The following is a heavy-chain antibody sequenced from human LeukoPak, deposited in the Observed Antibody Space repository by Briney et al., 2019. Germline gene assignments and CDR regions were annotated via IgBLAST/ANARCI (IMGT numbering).Heavy chain of an antibody. J-gene: IGHJ4*02. CDR1: GDTVSSDSTA. D-gene: IGHD7-27*01. V-gene: IGHV6-1*01. Sequence: SQTLSLTCALSGDTVSSDSTAWDWIRQSPSRGLEWLGRTYYRSKWYNDYAVSVKSRITFNPDTSKNHFSLQLNSVTPDDTAVYYCARSLAGPLDYWGQGTLVTVSS. CDR3: ARSLAGPLDY. CDR2: TYYRSKWYN.